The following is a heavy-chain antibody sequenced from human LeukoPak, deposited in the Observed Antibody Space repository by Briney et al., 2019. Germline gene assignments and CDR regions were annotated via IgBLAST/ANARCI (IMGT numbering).Heavy chain of an antibody. J-gene: IGHJ3*02. D-gene: IGHD6-13*01. CDR2: ISYDGSNK. CDR1: GFTFSSYG. V-gene: IGHV3-30*18. Sequence: GGSLRLSCAASGFTFSSYGMHWVRQAPGKGLEWVAVISYDGSNKYYADSVKGRFTISRDNSKNTLYLQMNSLRAEDTAVYYCAKDTDSSSWYLYAFDIRGQGTMVTVSS. CDR3: AKDTDSSSWYLYAFDI.